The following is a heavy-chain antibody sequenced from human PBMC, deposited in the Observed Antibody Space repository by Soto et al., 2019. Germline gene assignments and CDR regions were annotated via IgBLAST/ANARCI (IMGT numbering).Heavy chain of an antibody. CDR3: ARDQWGAEY. Sequence: QVQLVESGGGVVQPGRSLRLSCAASGFTFSSYGMHWVRQAPGKGLEWVARIWYDGSNKYYVDSVKGRFTISRDNSKNTLYLQMNSLRAEGTAVYYCARDQWGAEYWGQGTLVTVSS. CDR1: GFTFSSYG. D-gene: IGHD1-26*01. CDR2: IWYDGSNK. V-gene: IGHV3-33*01. J-gene: IGHJ4*02.